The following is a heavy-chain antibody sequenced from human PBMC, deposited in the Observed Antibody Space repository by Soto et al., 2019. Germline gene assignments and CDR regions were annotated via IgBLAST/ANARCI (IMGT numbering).Heavy chain of an antibody. CDR3: ARDDSSGYYYDAFDI. CDR2: IIPIFGTA. V-gene: IGHV1-69*13. Sequence: SVKVSCKASGGTFSSYAISWVRQAPGQGLEWMGGIIPIFGTANYAQKFQGRVTITADESTSTAYMELSSLRSEDTAVYYCARDDSSGYYYDAFDIWGQGTMVTVSS. D-gene: IGHD3-22*01. J-gene: IGHJ3*02. CDR1: GGTFSSYA.